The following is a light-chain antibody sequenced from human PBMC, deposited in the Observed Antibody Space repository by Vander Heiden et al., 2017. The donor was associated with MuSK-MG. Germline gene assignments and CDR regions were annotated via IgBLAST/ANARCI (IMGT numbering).Light chain of an antibody. J-gene: IGLJ2*01. CDR2: DVS. Sequence: QSALTQPASVPGSPGPSITIPCTGTSSDVGGYNYVSWYQQHPGKAPKLMIYDVSNRPSGVSNRFSGSKSGNTASLTISGLQAEDEADYYCSSYTSSSTLVVFGGGTKLTVL. CDR3: SSYTSSSTLVV. V-gene: IGLV2-14*03. CDR1: SSDVGGYNY.